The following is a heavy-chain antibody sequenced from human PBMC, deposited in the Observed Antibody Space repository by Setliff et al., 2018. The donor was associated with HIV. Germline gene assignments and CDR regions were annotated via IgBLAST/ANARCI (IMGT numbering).Heavy chain of an antibody. Sequence: PGGSLRLSCAASGFTFSDYYMSWVRQAPGKGLEWVSYISGLGGGTIYYADSVRGRFTISRDDAEKSVYLQMNSLRAEDTAVYYCARAGVVEGYYYYYYMDVWGKGTTVTVS. CDR2: ISGLGGGTI. CDR3: ARAGVVEGYYYYYYMDV. J-gene: IGHJ6*03. V-gene: IGHV3-11*04. D-gene: IGHD2-15*01. CDR1: GFTFSDYY.